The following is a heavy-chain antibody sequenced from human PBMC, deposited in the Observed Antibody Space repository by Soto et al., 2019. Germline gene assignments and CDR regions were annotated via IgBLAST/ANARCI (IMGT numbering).Heavy chain of an antibody. V-gene: IGHV4-61*08. Sequence: ASETLSVTCPVSGGSVSSGGYYWSWIRQPPGKGLEWIGYIYYSGSTNYNPSLKSRVTISVDTSKNQFSLKLSSVTAADTAVYYCARVGGGSAAAGTHDSSGYGSLPDYWGQGTLVTVSS. CDR3: ARVGGGSAAAGTHDSSGYGSLPDY. CDR1: GGSVSSGGYY. D-gene: IGHD3-22*01. J-gene: IGHJ4*02. CDR2: IYYSGST.